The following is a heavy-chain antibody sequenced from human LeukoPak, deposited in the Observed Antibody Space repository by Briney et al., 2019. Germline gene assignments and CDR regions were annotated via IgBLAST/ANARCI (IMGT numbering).Heavy chain of an antibody. Sequence: GGSLRLSCAASGFTFSSYAMTWVRQAPGKGLEWVSTISGSGGGGSTYYADSVKGRFTISRDNSKNTLYLQMNSLRAEDTAVYYCARVAFYYDTSGFYYFDYWGLGTLVTVSS. J-gene: IGHJ4*02. CDR2: ISGSGGGGST. CDR3: ARVAFYYDTSGFYYFDY. CDR1: GFTFSSYA. D-gene: IGHD3-22*01. V-gene: IGHV3-23*01.